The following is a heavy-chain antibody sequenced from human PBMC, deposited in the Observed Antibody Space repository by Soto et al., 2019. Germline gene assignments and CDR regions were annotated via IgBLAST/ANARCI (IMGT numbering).Heavy chain of an antibody. J-gene: IGHJ3*02. Sequence: QVQLVQSGAEVKKPGASVKVSCKASGYTFTSYGISWVRQAPGQGLEWMGWISAYNGNTNYAQKLQGRVTMTTDTSTSTAYMELRSLISDDTAVYYCARDRHYDSSGYYRHDAFDIWGQGTMVTVSS. CDR1: GYTFTSYG. V-gene: IGHV1-18*01. CDR3: ARDRHYDSSGYYRHDAFDI. CDR2: ISAYNGNT. D-gene: IGHD3-22*01.